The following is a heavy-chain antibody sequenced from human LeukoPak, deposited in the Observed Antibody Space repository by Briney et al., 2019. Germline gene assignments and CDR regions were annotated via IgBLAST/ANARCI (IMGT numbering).Heavy chain of an antibody. CDR1: GYTFTGYY. J-gene: IGHJ4*02. Sequence: ASVKVSCKASGYTFTGYYLHWVRQAPGQGLEWMGCVNPNSGDTNYAQKFQGSVTMTRDTSISTVYMELSRLRSDDTAVYYCARGGSSGEWFSHLDYWGQGTLVTVSS. CDR3: ARGGSSGEWFSHLDY. V-gene: IGHV1-2*02. CDR2: VNPNSGDT. D-gene: IGHD3-3*01.